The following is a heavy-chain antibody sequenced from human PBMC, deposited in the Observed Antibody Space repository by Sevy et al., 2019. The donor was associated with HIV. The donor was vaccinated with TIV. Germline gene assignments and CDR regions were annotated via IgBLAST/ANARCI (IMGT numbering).Heavy chain of an antibody. CDR1: GFTFNKFA. V-gene: IGHV3-23*01. Sequence: GESLKISCAASGFTFNKFAMSWVHQAPGKGLEWVSAISRKSLGTYYADPVKGRFSISRDDSKNMLYLQMSSLRGDDTTVYYCAKEGNNSPDKFDSWGQGTLVTVSS. D-gene: IGHD1-1*01. J-gene: IGHJ4*02. CDR3: AKEGNNSPDKFDS. CDR2: ISRKSLGT.